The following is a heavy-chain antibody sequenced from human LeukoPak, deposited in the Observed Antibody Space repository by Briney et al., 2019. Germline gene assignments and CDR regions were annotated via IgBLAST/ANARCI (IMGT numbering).Heavy chain of an antibody. D-gene: IGHD4-17*01. CDR2: ISSSSSYI. J-gene: IGHJ5*02. Sequence: GGSLRLSCAASGFTFSSYSMNWVRQAPGKGLEWVSSISSSSSYIYYADSVKGRFTISRDNSKNTLYLQMNSLRAEDTAVYYCAKDDYRDLNWFDPWGQGTLVTVSS. CDR1: GFTFSSYS. V-gene: IGHV3-21*01. CDR3: AKDDYRDLNWFDP.